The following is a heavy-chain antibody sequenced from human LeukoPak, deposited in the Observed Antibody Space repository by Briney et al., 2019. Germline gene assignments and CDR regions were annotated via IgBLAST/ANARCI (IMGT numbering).Heavy chain of an antibody. V-gene: IGHV4-30-2*01. CDR2: IYHSGST. CDR3: ARVRDSSGYYQGWYFDL. CDR1: GGSISSSSYS. J-gene: IGHJ2*01. Sequence: SETLSLTCTVSGGSISSSSYSWSWIRQPPGKGLEWIGYIYHSGSTYYNPSLKSRVTISVDRSKNQFSLKLSSVTAADTAVYYCARVRDSSGYYQGWYFDLWGRGTLVTVSS. D-gene: IGHD3-22*01.